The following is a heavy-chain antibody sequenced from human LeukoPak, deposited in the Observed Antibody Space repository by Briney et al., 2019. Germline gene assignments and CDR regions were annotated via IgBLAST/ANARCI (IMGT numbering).Heavy chain of an antibody. Sequence: ASVKVSCKASGGTFSSYAISWVRQAPGQGLEWMGRIIPILGIANYAQKFQGRVTITADKSTSTAYMELSSLRSEDTAVYYCARSRYSAETTLGLTLNYFDYWGQGTLVTVSS. V-gene: IGHV1-69*04. CDR3: ARSRYSAETTLGLTLNYFDY. J-gene: IGHJ4*02. CDR1: GGTFSSYA. D-gene: IGHD2-15*01. CDR2: IIPILGIA.